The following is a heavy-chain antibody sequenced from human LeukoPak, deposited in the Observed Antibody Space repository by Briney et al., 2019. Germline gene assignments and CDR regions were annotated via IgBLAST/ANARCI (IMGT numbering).Heavy chain of an antibody. Sequence: GGSLRLSCTGSGFRFGGYALSWVRQAPGKGLGWVGFIRSKALYGTSEYAASVEGRFSISRDDSNNVAYLQMNSLKTDDTAVYFCVRESVRDYYFDYWGQGTLVTVSS. CDR3: VRESVRDYYFDY. D-gene: IGHD3-10*02. CDR2: IRSKALYGTS. J-gene: IGHJ4*02. V-gene: IGHV3-49*04. CDR1: GFRFGGYA.